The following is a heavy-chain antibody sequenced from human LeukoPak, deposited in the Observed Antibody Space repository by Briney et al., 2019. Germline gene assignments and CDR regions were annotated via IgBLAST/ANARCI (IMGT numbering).Heavy chain of an antibody. J-gene: IGHJ5*02. V-gene: IGHV4-34*01. D-gene: IGHD3-22*01. CDR2: INHSGST. Sequence: SKTLSLTCAVYGGSFSGYYWSWIRQPPGKGLEWIGEINHSGSTNYNPSLKSRVTISVDTSKNQFSLKLSSVTAADTAVYYCARTLYYYDSSGLDPWGQGTLVTVSS. CDR1: GGSFSGYY. CDR3: ARTLYYYDSSGLDP.